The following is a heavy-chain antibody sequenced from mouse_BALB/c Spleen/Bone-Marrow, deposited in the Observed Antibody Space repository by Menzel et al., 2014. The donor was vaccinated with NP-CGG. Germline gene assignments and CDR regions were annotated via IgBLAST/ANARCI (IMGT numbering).Heavy chain of an antibody. V-gene: IGHV1-61*01. CDR1: GYTFTSYW. CDR3: ARWGAYFDY. Sequence: QVQLKESGAELVRPGTPVKLSCKASGYTFTSYWMNWVKQRPGRGLEWIGRIDPSDSETHYNQKFKDKATLTVDKSSSTAHIQLSSLTSEDSAVYYCARWGAYFDYWGQGTTLTVSS. J-gene: IGHJ2*01. CDR2: IDPSDSET.